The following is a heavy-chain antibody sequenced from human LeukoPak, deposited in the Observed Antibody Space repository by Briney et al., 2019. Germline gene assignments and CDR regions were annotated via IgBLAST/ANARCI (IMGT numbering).Heavy chain of an antibody. CDR2: ISYSGST. V-gene: IGHV4-59*01. CDR1: GGPISSYY. D-gene: IGHD3-16*02. J-gene: IGHJ4*02. CDR3: ARYVWGSYPTFEDY. Sequence: SETLSLTCTVSGGPISSYYWSWIRQPPGKGLEWFGYISYSGSTNYNPSLKSGVTISVDTSKNQFSLKLSSVTAADTAVYYCARYVWGSYPTFEDYWGQGTLVTVSS.